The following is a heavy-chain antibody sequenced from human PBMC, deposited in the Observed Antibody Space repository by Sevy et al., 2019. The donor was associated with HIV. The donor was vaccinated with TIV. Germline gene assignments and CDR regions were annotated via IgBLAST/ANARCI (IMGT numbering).Heavy chain of an antibody. D-gene: IGHD1-26*01. Sequence: GGSLRLSCAASGFTFTSDWMHWVRQPPGKGLAWVSHINSDGKMIRYADSVKGRFTTSRDNAKNILYLQMNNLRAEDTAVYYCARGSRGTFGSSGQGTVITVSS. CDR3: ARGSRGTFGS. CDR2: INSDGKMI. CDR1: GFTFTSDW. J-gene: IGHJ4*02. V-gene: IGHV3-74*01.